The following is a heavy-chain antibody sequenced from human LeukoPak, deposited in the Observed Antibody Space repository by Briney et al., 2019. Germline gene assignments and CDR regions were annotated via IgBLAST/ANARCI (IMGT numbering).Heavy chain of an antibody. CDR1: GGSFSGYY. J-gene: IGHJ6*04. CDR3: ASARRLWFGESPPDV. Sequence: SETLSLTCAVYGGSFSGYYWSWIRQPPGKGLEWIGEINHSGSTNYNPSLKSRVTISVDTSKNQFPLKLSSVTAADTAVYYCASARRLWFGESPPDVWGKGTTVTISS. D-gene: IGHD3-10*01. CDR2: INHSGST. V-gene: IGHV4-34*01.